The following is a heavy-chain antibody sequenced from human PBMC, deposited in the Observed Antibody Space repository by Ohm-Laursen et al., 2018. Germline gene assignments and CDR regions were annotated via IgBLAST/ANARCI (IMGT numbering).Heavy chain of an antibody. D-gene: IGHD5-12*01. J-gene: IGHJ5*02. CDR3: ATSVDENGSRRNTGFDP. V-gene: IGHV1-8*01. Sequence: SVKVSCKASGYTFTSHDFNWVRQATGQGLEWMGWMNPNSGNTVYAQKFQGRVTMTRDASISTAYIELSSLSSEDTAVYYCATSVDENGSRRNTGFDPWGQGTLVTVSS. CDR2: MNPNSGNT. CDR1: GYTFTSHD.